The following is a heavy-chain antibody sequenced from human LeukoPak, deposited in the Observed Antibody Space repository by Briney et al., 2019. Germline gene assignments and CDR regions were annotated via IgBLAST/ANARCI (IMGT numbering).Heavy chain of an antibody. CDR1: GYSVSSGYY. D-gene: IGHD3-3*01. CDR2: MYHSGDT. CDR3: ARDAPSDFWSGYQSGWFDP. J-gene: IGHJ5*02. Sequence: SETLSLTCTVSGYSVSSGYYWGWIRQPPGKGLEWIGSMYHSGDTYYNPSLKSRVTISVDTSKNQFSLKLSSVTAADTAVYYCARDAPSDFWSGYQSGWFDPWGQGTLVTVSS. V-gene: IGHV4-38-2*02.